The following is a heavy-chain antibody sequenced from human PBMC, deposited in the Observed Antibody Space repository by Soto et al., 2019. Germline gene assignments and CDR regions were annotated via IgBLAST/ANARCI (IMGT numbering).Heavy chain of an antibody. CDR2: IYTSGST. Sequence: XATLSLTFTVSGGSISSYYWSWIRQPAGKGLEWIGRIYTSGSTNYNPSLKSRVTMSVDTSKNQFSLKLSSVTAADTAVYYCARVAQKQLDPYYYYGMDVWGQGTTVTVSS. CDR1: GGSISSYY. D-gene: IGHD6-13*01. J-gene: IGHJ6*02. V-gene: IGHV4-4*07. CDR3: ARVAQKQLDPYYYYGMDV.